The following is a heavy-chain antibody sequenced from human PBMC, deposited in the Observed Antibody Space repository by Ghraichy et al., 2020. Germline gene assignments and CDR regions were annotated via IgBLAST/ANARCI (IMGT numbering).Heavy chain of an antibody. J-gene: IGHJ4*02. V-gene: IGHV3-7*01. D-gene: IGHD2-21*02. Sequence: GSLRLSCAASGFAYNSYWMNWVRQAPGKGLEWVAYIKYDGSAEYYVDSVKGRFAISRDNAKNSLFLQMNSLRAEDTAVYYGARGWGRFDYWGQGTLVTVSS. CDR3: ARGWGRFDY. CDR2: IKYDGSAE. CDR1: GFAYNSYW.